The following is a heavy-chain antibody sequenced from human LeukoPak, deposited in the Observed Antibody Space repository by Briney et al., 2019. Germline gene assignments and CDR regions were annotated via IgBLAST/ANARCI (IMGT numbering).Heavy chain of an antibody. CDR2: IYYNGNT. CDR3: ASARFFDPEYYFDY. Sequence: PSETLSLTCSVSGASMRSVPHYWSWIRQHPGEGLEWIGYIYYNGNTYYNPSLTSRVTISLDTSKSQFSLRLTSVTTADTAVYYCASARFFDPEYYFDYWGQGTLVTVSS. J-gene: IGHJ4*02. CDR1: GASMRSVPHY. D-gene: IGHD3-9*01. V-gene: IGHV4-31*03.